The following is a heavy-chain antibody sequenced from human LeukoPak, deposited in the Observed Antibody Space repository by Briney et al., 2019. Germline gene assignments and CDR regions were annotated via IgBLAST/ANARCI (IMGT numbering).Heavy chain of an antibody. CDR3: AKYGSGQLWLLGWYFDF. V-gene: IGHV3-23*01. D-gene: IGHD5-18*01. CDR2: ISHNGGST. Sequence: GGSQRLSCAASGFTFNNYAMTWVRQAPGKGLEWVSSISHNGGSTHYADSVKGGFTISRDNSKNTVYLQMNSLRAEDTAVYYCAKYGSGQLWLLGWYFDFWGRGTLVTVSS. CDR1: GFTFNNYA. J-gene: IGHJ2*01.